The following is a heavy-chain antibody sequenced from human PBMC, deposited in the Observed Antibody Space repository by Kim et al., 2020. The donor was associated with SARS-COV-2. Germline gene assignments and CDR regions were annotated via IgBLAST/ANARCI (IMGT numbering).Heavy chain of an antibody. Sequence: SETLSLTCAVSGDSVSSDNYYWSWNRQPPGKGLEWIGYNTGSTNYSPSLKSRLTISLDMSKNQFSLNLTSVTAADTAVYYCTRGSGWLTDLWGRGTLITV. CDR2: NTGST. V-gene: IGHV4-61*01. D-gene: IGHD3-10*01. CDR3: TRGSGWLTDL. CDR1: GDSVSSDNYY. J-gene: IGHJ2*01.